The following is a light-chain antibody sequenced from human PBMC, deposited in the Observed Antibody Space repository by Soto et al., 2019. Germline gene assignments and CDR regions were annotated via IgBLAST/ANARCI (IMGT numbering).Light chain of an antibody. CDR1: QSVSSN. CDR2: GAS. Sequence: EIVMTQSPATLSVSPGERATLSYRASQSVSSNLAWYQQKPGQAPRLLIYGASTRATGIPARFSGSGSGTEFSLTISSLLSEDFAVYYCQQYNNWPQPFGQGTKVEIK. CDR3: QQYNNWPQP. J-gene: IGKJ1*01. V-gene: IGKV3-15*01.